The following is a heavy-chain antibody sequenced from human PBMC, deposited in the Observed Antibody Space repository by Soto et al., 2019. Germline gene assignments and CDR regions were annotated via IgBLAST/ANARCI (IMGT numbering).Heavy chain of an antibody. D-gene: IGHD3-22*01. CDR3: ARGRDYYDSSGYYWFDP. V-gene: IGHV4-34*01. CDR1: GGSFSGYY. CDR2: INHSGST. J-gene: IGHJ5*02. Sequence: SETLSLTCAVYGGSFSGYYWSWIRQPPGKGLEWIGEINHSGSTNYNPSLKSRVTISVDTSKNQFSLKLSSVTAADTAVYYCARGRDYYDSSGYYWFDPWGQGTLVTVSS.